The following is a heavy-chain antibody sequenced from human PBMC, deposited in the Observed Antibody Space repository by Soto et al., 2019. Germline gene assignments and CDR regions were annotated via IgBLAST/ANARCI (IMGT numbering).Heavy chain of an antibody. D-gene: IGHD3-22*01. CDR1: GFAFSTFG. J-gene: IGHJ3*02. CDR3: AGGGEAMMSVFDI. CDR2: IWYDGSKQ. Sequence: QAQLEEFGGGVVQPGRSLRLACAGTGFAFSTFGMHWVRQAPGKGLEWVAVIWYDGSKQYYADSVKGRFTISRDNSQNTLYLQMNSVRAEDTAVYYCAGGGEAMMSVFDIWGQGTMVTVSS. V-gene: IGHV3-33*01.